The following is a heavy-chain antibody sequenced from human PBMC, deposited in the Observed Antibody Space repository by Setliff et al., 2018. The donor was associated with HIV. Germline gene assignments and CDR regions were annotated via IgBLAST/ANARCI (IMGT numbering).Heavy chain of an antibody. V-gene: IGHV3-9*01. CDR1: GFTFNTYA. Sequence: AGGSLRLSCAASGFTFNTYAVHWVRQVPGKGLEWVSGISWNGETKGYADSVKGRFAISRDNARNSIYLQMNSLRAEDTAVYYCAKDVRGNYVSGSSPGDHWGQGTLVTVSS. D-gene: IGHD3-10*01. CDR3: AKDVRGNYVSGSSPGDH. CDR2: ISWNGETK. J-gene: IGHJ4*02.